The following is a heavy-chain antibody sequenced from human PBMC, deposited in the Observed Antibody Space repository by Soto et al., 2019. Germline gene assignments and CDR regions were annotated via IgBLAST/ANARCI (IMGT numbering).Heavy chain of an antibody. J-gene: IGHJ4*02. D-gene: IGHD2-15*01. CDR3: ASREYCSGGSCYRALYYFDY. CDR1: GGTFSSYT. CDR2: IIPILGIA. V-gene: IGHV1-69*02. Sequence: GASVKVSCKASGGTFSSYTISWVRQAPGQGLEWMGRIIPILGIANYAQKFQGRVTITADKSTSTAYMELSSLRSEDTAVYYCASREYCSGGSCYRALYYFDYWGQGTLVTVSS.